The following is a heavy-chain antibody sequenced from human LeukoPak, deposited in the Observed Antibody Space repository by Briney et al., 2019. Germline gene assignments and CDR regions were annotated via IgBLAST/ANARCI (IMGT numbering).Heavy chain of an antibody. CDR2: IRQDGSEI. V-gene: IGHV3-7*01. J-gene: IGHJ4*02. CDR1: GFTFSNYW. Sequence: GGSLRLSCAASGFTFSNYWMSWVRQTPGKGLEWVANIRQDGSEIYYVDSVKGRFTISRDNAKNSLYLQMNSLRAEDTAVYYCARDKAVGPTHLDYWGQGTLVTVSS. D-gene: IGHD1-26*01. CDR3: ARDKAVGPTHLDY.